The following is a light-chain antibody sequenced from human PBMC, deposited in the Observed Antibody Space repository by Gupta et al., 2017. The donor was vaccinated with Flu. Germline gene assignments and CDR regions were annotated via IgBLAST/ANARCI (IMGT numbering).Light chain of an antibody. CDR2: LGY. CDR1: QSRLHSNGSIE. CDR3: MRTRQNLPS. J-gene: IGKJ2*03. V-gene: IGKV2-28*01. Sequence: IAMSQSPLSLPVTPGEPPSNSCRSSQSRLHSNGSIELDWYLQKPGQAPHLLIYLGYNRAYGGPDRFSGSGVGKDFKLKISRGEAEDVGVYYCMRTRQNLPSFGQGKKQE.